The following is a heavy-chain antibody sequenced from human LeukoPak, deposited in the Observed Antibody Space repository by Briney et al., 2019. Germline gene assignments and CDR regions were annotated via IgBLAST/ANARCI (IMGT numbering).Heavy chain of an antibody. V-gene: IGHV3-23*01. D-gene: IGHD3-3*01. J-gene: IGHJ4*02. Sequence: GGSLRLSRAASGFTFSSYAMSWVRQAPGKGLEWVSAISGSGGSTYYADSVKGRFTISRDNSKNTLYLQMNSLRAEDTAVYYCAKGDDFWSFYYFDYWGQGTLVTVSS. CDR3: AKGDDFWSFYYFDY. CDR2: ISGSGGST. CDR1: GFTFSSYA.